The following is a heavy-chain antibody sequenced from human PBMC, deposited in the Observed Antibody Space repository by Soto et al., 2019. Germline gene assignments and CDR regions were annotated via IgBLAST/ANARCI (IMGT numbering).Heavy chain of an antibody. CDR2: IKSKSDGGTT. D-gene: IGHD2-2*01. J-gene: IGHJ4*01. CDR1: GSTFSKAW. V-gene: IGHV3-15*07. CDR3: AKDGGPVYCNSPGCSAKHFDY. Sequence: PGGSLRLSCAASGSTFSKAWMNWVRQTPGKGLEWVGRIKSKSDGGTTDYAEPVKGRFIISRDDSKNRLYLQMDSLKTEDTAVYYCAKDGGPVYCNSPGCSAKHFDYWGQGTLVTVSS.